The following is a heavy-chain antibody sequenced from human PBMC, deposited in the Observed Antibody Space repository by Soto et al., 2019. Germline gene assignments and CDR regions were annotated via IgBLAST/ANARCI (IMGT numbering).Heavy chain of an antibody. CDR3: AKDLLQGPLYYYYGMDV. V-gene: IGHV3-30*18. CDR2: ISYDGSNK. D-gene: IGHD4-4*01. CDR1: GFTFSSYG. Sequence: HPGGSLRLSCAASGFTFSSYGMHWVRQAPGKGLEWVAVISYDGSNKYYADSVKGRFTISRDNSKNTLYLQMNSLRAEDTAVYYCAKDLLQGPLYYYYGMDVWGQGTTVTVSS. J-gene: IGHJ6*02.